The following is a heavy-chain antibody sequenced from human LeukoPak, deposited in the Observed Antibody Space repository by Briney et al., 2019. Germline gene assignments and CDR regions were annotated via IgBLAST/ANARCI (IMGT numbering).Heavy chain of an antibody. Sequence: ASVKVSCKVSGYTLTELSMHWVRQAPGKGLEWMGGFDPEDGETIYAQKFQGRVTMTEDTSTDTAYMELSSLRSEDTAVYYCATALPYYYDPRYYMDVWGKGTTVTVSS. CDR2: FDPEDGET. D-gene: IGHD3-22*01. V-gene: IGHV1-24*01. J-gene: IGHJ6*03. CDR3: ATALPYYYDPRYYMDV. CDR1: GYTLTELS.